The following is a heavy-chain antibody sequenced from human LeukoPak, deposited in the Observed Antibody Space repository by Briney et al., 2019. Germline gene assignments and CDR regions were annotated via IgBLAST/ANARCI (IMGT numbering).Heavy chain of an antibody. Sequence: GGSLRLSCAASGFTFSSYAMSWVRQAPGKGLEWVAVISYDGSNKYYADSVKGRFTISRDNSKNTLYLQMNSLRAEDTAVYYCAKTGSERYYYYYGMDVWGQGTTVTVSS. CDR1: GFTFSSYA. D-gene: IGHD1-14*01. CDR2: ISYDGSNK. CDR3: AKTGSERYYYYYGMDV. V-gene: IGHV3-30*18. J-gene: IGHJ6*02.